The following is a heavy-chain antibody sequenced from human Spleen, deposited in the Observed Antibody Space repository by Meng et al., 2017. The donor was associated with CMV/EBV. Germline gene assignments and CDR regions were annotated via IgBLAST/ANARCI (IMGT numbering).Heavy chain of an antibody. V-gene: IGHV2-5*02. Sequence: GCSLTSGVGVGWIRQPPGKALEWLAVIYWDDDKRYSPSLKSRLTITKDTSKNQVVLTMSNMDPVDTATFYCAHRVYDFWTAKNWFDHWGQGTLVTVSS. CDR3: AHRVYDFWTAKNWFDH. CDR1: GCSLTSGVG. J-gene: IGHJ5*02. CDR2: IYWDDDK. D-gene: IGHD3/OR15-3a*01.